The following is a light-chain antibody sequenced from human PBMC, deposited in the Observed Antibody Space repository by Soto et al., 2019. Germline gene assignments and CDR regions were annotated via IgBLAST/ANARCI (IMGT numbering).Light chain of an antibody. CDR2: GAS. Sequence: EIVMTQSPATLSVWPGERGSLCCRASQSISSHLAWYQQKPGQAPRLFIYGASSRATGIPDRFSGSGSGTDFTLTISRLEPEDFAVYYCQQYDSSPKTFGQGTKVDI. CDR3: QQYDSSPKT. CDR1: QSISSH. V-gene: IGKV3-20*01. J-gene: IGKJ1*01.